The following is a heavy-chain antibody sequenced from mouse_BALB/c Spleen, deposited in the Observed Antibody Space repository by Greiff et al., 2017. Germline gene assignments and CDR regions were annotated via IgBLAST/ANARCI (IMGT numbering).Heavy chain of an antibody. CDR2: ISNGGGTT. V-gene: IGHV5-12*01. CDR3: ARHSSTGRSPFDY. J-gene: IGHJ2*01. D-gene: IGHD4-1*02. Sequence: EVKLVESGGGLVKPGGSLKLSCAASGFTFSDYYMYWVRQTPEKRLEWVAYISNGGGTTYYPDTVKGRFTISRDNAKNTLYLQMSRLKSEDTAMYYCARHSSTGRSPFDYWGQGTTLTVSS. CDR1: GFTFSDYY.